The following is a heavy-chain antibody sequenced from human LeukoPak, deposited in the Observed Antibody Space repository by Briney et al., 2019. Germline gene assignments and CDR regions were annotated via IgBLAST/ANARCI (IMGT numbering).Heavy chain of an antibody. CDR3: ARGAYYGSGVY. CDR1: GYTYTSYA. V-gene: IGHV1-69*04. Sequence: ASVKVSCKASGYTYTSYAISWVRQAPGQGLEWMGRIIPILGIANYAQKFQGRVTITADKSTSTAYMELSSLRSEDTAVYYCARGAYYGSGVYWGQGTLVTVSS. CDR2: IIPILGIA. J-gene: IGHJ4*02. D-gene: IGHD3-10*01.